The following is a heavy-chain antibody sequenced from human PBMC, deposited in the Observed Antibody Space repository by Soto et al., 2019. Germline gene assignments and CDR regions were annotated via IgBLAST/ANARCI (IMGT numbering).Heavy chain of an antibody. J-gene: IGHJ4*02. CDR2: IWYDGSNE. Sequence: GGSLRLSCAASGFTFISYGMHWVRQAPGKGLEWVAVIWYDGSNEYYADSVKDRFTISRDNSKNTLYLQMNSLRAEDTAVYYCARGLLTIFGVVSPLDYWGQGTLVTVSS. D-gene: IGHD3-3*01. V-gene: IGHV3-33*01. CDR3: ARGLLTIFGVVSPLDY. CDR1: GFTFISYG.